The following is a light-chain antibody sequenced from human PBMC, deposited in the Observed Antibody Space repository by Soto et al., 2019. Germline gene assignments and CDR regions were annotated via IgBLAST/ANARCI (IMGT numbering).Light chain of an antibody. CDR1: QFISKW. J-gene: IGKJ1*01. V-gene: IGKV1-5*01. Sequence: IPMTQSPSTLSASVGDRVSITCRASQFISKWLAWYQQKPGKAPKLLIFDVSTLESGVPSRFSGSGSGPEFTLTISSLQSDDFATYYCQQYNSYSQTFGQGTKVEIK. CDR3: QQYNSYSQT. CDR2: DVS.